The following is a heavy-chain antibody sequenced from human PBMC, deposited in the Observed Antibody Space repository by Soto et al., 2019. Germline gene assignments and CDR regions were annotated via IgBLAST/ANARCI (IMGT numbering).Heavy chain of an antibody. V-gene: IGHV5-51*01. Sequence: GESLKISCEGSGYDFANYWIAWVRQMPGKGLEWMGIIFPDDSYTKYSPSFQGQVTISADRSISTPYLQWSSLKASDSAMYYCGRLDDSGTVIDYWGQGTLVTVSS. CDR3: GRLDDSGTVIDY. D-gene: IGHD1-26*01. J-gene: IGHJ4*02. CDR1: GYDFANYW. CDR2: IFPDDSYT.